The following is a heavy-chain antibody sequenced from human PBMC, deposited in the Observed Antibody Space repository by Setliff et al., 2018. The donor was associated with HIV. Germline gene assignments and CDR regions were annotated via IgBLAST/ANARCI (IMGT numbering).Heavy chain of an antibody. CDR3: AREPPRRRGTVAEDY. CDR2: INPSGSIT. D-gene: IGHD1-26*01. CDR1: GYTFNGYY. Sequence: ASVKVSCKASGYTFNGYYMHWVRQAPGQGLEWMGMINPSGSITNYAQKFQGRLTLTRDTSMSTVYMELNSLKSEDTAIYYCAREPPRRRGTVAEDYWGRGTLVTVSS. V-gene: IGHV1-46*02. J-gene: IGHJ4*02.